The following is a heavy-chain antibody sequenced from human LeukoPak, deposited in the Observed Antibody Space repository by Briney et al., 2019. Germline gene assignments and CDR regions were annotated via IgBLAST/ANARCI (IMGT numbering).Heavy chain of an antibody. Sequence: GGSLRLSCAASEFTFSSYAMSWVRQAPGKGLEWVSAISASGGDTNYADSVKGRFTISRDNSKNTLYLQMNSLSAEDTAVYYCAKGDRGLPSRGVIWFDPWGQGTLVTVSS. CDR2: ISASGGDT. CDR3: AKGDRGLPSRGVIWFDP. V-gene: IGHV3-23*01. J-gene: IGHJ5*02. CDR1: EFTFSSYA. D-gene: IGHD3-10*01.